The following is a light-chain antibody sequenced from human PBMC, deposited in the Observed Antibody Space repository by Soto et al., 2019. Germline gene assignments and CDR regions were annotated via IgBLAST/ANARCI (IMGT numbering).Light chain of an antibody. CDR3: TSYTSSSLYV. Sequence: QSALTQAPSVSGSPGQSVAISCTGTSSDVGGSNGVSWYQQPPGTAPKLMIYDVSNRPSGVPDRFSGSKSGNTASLTISGLQAEDEGDYYCTSYTSSSLYVFGTGTKVTVL. J-gene: IGLJ1*01. V-gene: IGLV2-18*02. CDR2: DVS. CDR1: SSDVGGSNG.